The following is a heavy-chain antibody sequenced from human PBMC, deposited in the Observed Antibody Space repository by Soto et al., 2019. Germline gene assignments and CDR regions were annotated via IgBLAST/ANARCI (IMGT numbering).Heavy chain of an antibody. Sequence: EVQLVASGGGLVQPGRSLRLSCAASGFTFDDFAMHWVRRVPGTGLEWVSSITWNSNVIGYADSVKGRFTISRDNAKNSLYLQMNSLRPEDTAFYYCTRGGPDAFCGGGRCYFDYWGQGTLVTVSS. CDR3: TRGGPDAFCGGGRCYFDY. J-gene: IGHJ4*02. CDR2: ITWNSNVI. D-gene: IGHD2-15*01. V-gene: IGHV3-9*01. CDR1: GFTFDDFA.